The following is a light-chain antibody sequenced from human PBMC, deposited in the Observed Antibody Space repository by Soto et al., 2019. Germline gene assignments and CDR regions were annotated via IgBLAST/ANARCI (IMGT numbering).Light chain of an antibody. Sequence: EIVMTQSPVTLSVSPGERATLSCRASQSVRSTYLAWYQQKPGQAPRLLIFGVSNRAAGIPARFSGSGSGTDFTLTISSLEPEDFAVYYCQQRSNWPMYTFGQGTRLEIK. J-gene: IGKJ5*01. V-gene: IGKV3-11*01. CDR3: QQRSNWPMYT. CDR2: GVS. CDR1: QSVRSTY.